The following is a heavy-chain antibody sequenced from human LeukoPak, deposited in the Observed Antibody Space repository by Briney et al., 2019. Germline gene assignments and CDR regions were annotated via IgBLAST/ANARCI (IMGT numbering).Heavy chain of an antibody. CDR3: ARVSGYCSNSNCYALYYFDS. CDR1: GFTFSDYS. J-gene: IGHJ4*02. D-gene: IGHD2-2*03. V-gene: IGHV3-11*01. Sequence: GGSLRLSCAASGFTFSDYSITWIRQAPGKGLEWVSFIGRSGTIIFYADSVKGRFSISRDNAKNSLYLQMNSLRAEDTAAYYCARVSGYCSNSNCYALYYFDSWGQGTLVTVSS. CDR2: IGRSGTII.